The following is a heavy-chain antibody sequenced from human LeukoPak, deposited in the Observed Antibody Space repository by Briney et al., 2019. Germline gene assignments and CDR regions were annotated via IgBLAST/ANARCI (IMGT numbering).Heavy chain of an antibody. CDR2: INTNTGNP. V-gene: IGHV7-4-1*02. CDR1: GYTFTSYA. J-gene: IGHJ6*02. D-gene: IGHD3-22*01. CDR3: ARDPTYYYDSSGYYGYYYGMDV. Sequence: ASVKVSCKASGYTFTSYAMNWVRQAPGQGLEWMGWINTNTGNPTYAQGFTGRFVFSLDTSVSTAYLQISSLKAEDTAVYYCARDPTYYYDSSGYYGYYYGMDVWGQGTTVTVSS.